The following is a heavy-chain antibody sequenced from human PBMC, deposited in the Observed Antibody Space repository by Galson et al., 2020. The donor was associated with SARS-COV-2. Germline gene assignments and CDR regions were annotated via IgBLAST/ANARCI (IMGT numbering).Heavy chain of an antibody. D-gene: IGHD3-10*01. J-gene: IGHJ6*03. CDR3: AIRFGGLGYMAV. V-gene: IGHV3-15*01. CDR2: IKRRIDGETT. CDR1: GFTFSNAW. Sequence: GGSLRLSCAVSGFTFSNAWMIWVRQAPGKGLEWVGRIKRRIDGETTDYVASVKGRFIISRDDLKNTLYLHLNGLKTEDTGVYYCAIRFGGLGYMAVWGKGTTVTVSS.